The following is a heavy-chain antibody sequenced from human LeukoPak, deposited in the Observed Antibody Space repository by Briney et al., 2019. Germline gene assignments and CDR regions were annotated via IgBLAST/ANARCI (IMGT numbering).Heavy chain of an antibody. V-gene: IGHV1-69*05. CDR1: GGTFSSYA. CDR3: AGNGSWGLGY. Sequence: ASVKVSCKASGGTFSSYAISWVRQAPGQGLEWMGGIIPIFGTANYAQKFQGRVTITTDESTSTAYMELSSLRSDDTAVYYCAGNGSWGLGYWGQGTLVTVSS. D-gene: IGHD6-13*01. CDR2: IIPIFGTA. J-gene: IGHJ4*02.